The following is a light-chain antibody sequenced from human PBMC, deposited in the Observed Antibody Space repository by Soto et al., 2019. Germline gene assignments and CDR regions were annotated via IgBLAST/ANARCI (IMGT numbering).Light chain of an antibody. CDR3: RSYTSSSTLYV. V-gene: IGLV2-14*01. Sequence: QSVLTQPASVSGSPGQLITISCTGTSSDVGGYNYVSWYQQHPGKAPKLMIYDVSNRPSGVSNRFSGSKSGNTASLTISGLQAEDEADYYCRSYTSSSTLYVFGTGTKVTVL. J-gene: IGLJ1*01. CDR1: SSDVGGYNY. CDR2: DVS.